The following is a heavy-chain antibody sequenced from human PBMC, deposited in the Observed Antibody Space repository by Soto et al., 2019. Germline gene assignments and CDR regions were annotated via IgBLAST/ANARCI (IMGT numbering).Heavy chain of an antibody. D-gene: IGHD2-15*01. CDR3: ALLLSVARGGSNAFDI. CDR2: MNPNSGNT. V-gene: IGHV1-8*01. Sequence: GASVKVSCKASGYTFTSYDINWVRQATGQGLEWMGWMNPNSGNTGYAQKFQGRVTMTRNTSISTAYMELSSLRSEDTAVYYCALLLSVARGGSNAFDIWGQGTMGTGS. J-gene: IGHJ3*02. CDR1: GYTFTSYD.